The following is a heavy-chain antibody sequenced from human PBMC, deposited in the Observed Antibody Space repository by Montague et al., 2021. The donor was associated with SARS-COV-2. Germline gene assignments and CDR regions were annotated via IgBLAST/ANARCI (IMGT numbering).Heavy chain of an antibody. CDR1: GGSISSSSYY. J-gene: IGHJ4*02. CDR3: ARLPDLLLWFGEALDY. V-gene: IGHV4-39*01. D-gene: IGHD3-10*01. Sequence: SETLSLTCTVSGGSISSSSYYWGWIRQPPGKGLEWIGSIYYSGSTYYNPSLKSRVTISVDTSKNQFSLKLSSVTAADMAVYYCARLPDLLLWFGEALDYWGQGTLVTVSS. CDR2: IYYSGST.